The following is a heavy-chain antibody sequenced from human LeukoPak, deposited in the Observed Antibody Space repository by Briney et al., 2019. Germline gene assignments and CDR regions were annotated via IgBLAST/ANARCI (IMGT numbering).Heavy chain of an antibody. CDR2: IYYSGST. V-gene: IGHV4-30-4*07. CDR1: GGSISSGGYS. CDR3: ARDLASGWCYYMDV. D-gene: IGHD2-21*01. J-gene: IGHJ6*03. Sequence: SETLSLTCAVSGGSISSGGYSWSWIRQPPGKGLEWIGYIYYSGSTYYNPSLKSRVTISVDTSKNQFSLKLSSVTAADTAVYYCARDLASGWCYYMDVWGKGTTVTVSS.